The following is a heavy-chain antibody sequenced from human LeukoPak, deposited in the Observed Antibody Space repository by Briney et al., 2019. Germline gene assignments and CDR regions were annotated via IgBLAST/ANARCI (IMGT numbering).Heavy chain of an antibody. D-gene: IGHD4-17*01. CDR1: GFTFSWYS. J-gene: IGHJ4*02. V-gene: IGHV3-48*02. Sequence: PGGSLRLSCAASGFTFSWYSMNWVRQAPGKGLEWVSYISSSTIHYADSVKGRFTISRDDAENSLYLQMNSLRDEDTAVYYCARDHDYAFDHWGQGTLVIVSS. CDR2: ISSSTI. CDR3: ARDHDYAFDH.